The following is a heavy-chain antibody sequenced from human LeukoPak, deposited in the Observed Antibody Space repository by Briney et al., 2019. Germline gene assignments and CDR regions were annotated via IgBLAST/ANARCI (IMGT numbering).Heavy chain of an antibody. J-gene: IGHJ5*02. V-gene: IGHV1-69*13. Sequence: ASVKVSCKASGGTFGNHAVTWVRQAPGQGLEWMGGIIPVFGTTNYAQKFQGRVTSTADESTSTYYMELRRLTSEATAEYCCSRWVNCSHTYCPSHNWFDPWGQGTLITVSS. CDR1: GGTFGNHA. CDR3: SRWVNCSHTYCPSHNWFDP. D-gene: IGHD2-15*01. CDR2: IIPVFGTT.